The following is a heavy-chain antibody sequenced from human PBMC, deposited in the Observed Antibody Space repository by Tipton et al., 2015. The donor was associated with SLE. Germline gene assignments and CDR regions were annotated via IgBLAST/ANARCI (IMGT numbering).Heavy chain of an antibody. CDR1: GGSFSGYY. D-gene: IGHD4-23*01. Sequence: LRLSCTASGGSFSGYYWSWIRQPPGKGLEWIGEINHSGSTNYNPSLKSRVTISVDTSKNQFSLKLSSVTAADTAVYYCARGGGHDAFDIWGQGTMVTVSS. CDR3: ARGGGHDAFDI. J-gene: IGHJ3*02. CDR2: INHSGST. V-gene: IGHV4-34*01.